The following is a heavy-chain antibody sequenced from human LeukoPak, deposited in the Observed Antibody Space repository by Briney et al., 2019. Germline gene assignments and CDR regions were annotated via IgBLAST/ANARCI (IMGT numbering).Heavy chain of an antibody. Sequence: ASVKVSCKASGYTFTSNAITWVRQAPGEALEWMGWVNVDNGDTYYAQKFQGRVTMTTDKSTSTVYMELRSLRSDDTAVYYCARGRFPGSGSYYNSFDYYGQGAPVTVSS. CDR3: ARGRFPGSGSYYNSFDY. V-gene: IGHV1-18*01. J-gene: IGHJ4*02. CDR1: GYTFTSNA. D-gene: IGHD3-10*01. CDR2: VNVDNGDT.